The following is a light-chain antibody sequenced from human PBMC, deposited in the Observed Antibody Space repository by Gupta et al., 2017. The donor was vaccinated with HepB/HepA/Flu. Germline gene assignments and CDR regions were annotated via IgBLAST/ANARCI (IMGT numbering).Light chain of an antibody. Sequence: ASTQSPGTLSLSPGERATLSCRASQSVTKNYLAWYLQKPGQAPRLLIYDGSRRATGIPDRLSASGSATDFTLIISRLEREDLVVYYSEQQVQAPSTFGCRTK. J-gene: IGKJ4*01. V-gene: IGKV3-20*01. CDR3: EQQVQAPST. CDR1: QSVTKNY. CDR2: DGS.